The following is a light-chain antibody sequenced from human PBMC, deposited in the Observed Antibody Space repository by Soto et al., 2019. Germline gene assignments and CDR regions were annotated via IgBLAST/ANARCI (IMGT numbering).Light chain of an antibody. CDR2: EDT. V-gene: IGLV2-23*01. Sequence: QSALTQPASVSGSPGQSITISCTGTSSDVGSYNLVSWYQQHPGKAPKLIIYEDTKRPSGVSNRFSGSKSANTASLTISGLQPEDEADYFCCSYGGRSTYVFGTGTKVTVL. CDR1: SSDVGSYNL. J-gene: IGLJ1*01. CDR3: CSYGGRSTYV.